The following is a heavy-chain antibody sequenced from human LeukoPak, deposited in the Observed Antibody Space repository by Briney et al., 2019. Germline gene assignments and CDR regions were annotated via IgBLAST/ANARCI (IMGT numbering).Heavy chain of an antibody. J-gene: IGHJ4*02. Sequence: SETLSLTCTVSGDSISSYYWSWIRQPPGKGLEWIGYIHYSGSTDYNPSLKSRVTISVDTSKNQFSLKLNSVTAADTAVYYCARGKRSTYYYGSGSYYIDYWGQGTLVTVSS. V-gene: IGHV4-59*01. D-gene: IGHD3-10*01. CDR1: GDSISSYY. CDR3: ARGKRSTYYYGSGSYYIDY. CDR2: IHYSGST.